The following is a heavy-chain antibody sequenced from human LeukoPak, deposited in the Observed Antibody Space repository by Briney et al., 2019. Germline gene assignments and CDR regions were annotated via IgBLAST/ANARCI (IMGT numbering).Heavy chain of an antibody. Sequence: SETLSLTCTVSGGSISSYYWSWVRQPAGKGLEWIGRVYNSGSTNYNPSLRSRVTMSVDTSKNQFSLKLSSVTAADTAVYYCARAVGSGYPYYFDYWGQGTLVTVSS. V-gene: IGHV4-4*07. J-gene: IGHJ4*02. D-gene: IGHD3-3*01. CDR1: GGSISSYY. CDR2: VYNSGST. CDR3: ARAVGSGYPYYFDY.